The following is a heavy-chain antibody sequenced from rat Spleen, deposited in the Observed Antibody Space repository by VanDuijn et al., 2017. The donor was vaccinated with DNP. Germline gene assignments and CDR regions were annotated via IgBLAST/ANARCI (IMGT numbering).Heavy chain of an antibody. D-gene: IGHD5-1*01. V-gene: IGHV5-31*01. CDR3: TRGSGSSYWSFDF. CDR2: ITGSGGGI. J-gene: IGHJ1*01. CDR1: GFTFNDYW. Sequence: EVQLVESGGDLVQPGRSLKLSCVAFGFTFNDYWMAWIRQVPGKGLGWLGAITGSGGGIYYSGSVKGRFTISRDNAKNTLYLQMNSLRSEDTATYYCTRGSGSSYWSFDFWGPGTVVTVSS.